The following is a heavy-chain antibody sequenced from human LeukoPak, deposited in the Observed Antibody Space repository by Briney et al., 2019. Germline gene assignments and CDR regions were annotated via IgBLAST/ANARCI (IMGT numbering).Heavy chain of an antibody. J-gene: IGHJ4*02. D-gene: IGHD6-19*01. Sequence: GGSLRLSCAASGFTFSDYYMSWIRQAPGKGLEWVSAISGSGGSTYYADSVKGRFTISRDNSKNTLYLQMNSLRPEDTAVYYCAKEKLGGIAVAGTTDYWGQGTLVTVSS. V-gene: IGHV3-23*01. CDR1: GFTFSDYY. CDR3: AKEKLGGIAVAGTTDY. CDR2: ISGSGGST.